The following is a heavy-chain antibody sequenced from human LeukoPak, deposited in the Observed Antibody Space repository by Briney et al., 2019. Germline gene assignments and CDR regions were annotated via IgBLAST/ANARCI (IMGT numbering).Heavy chain of an antibody. D-gene: IGHD3-10*01. CDR1: GFTFSSYE. V-gene: IGHV3-21*05. Sequence: TGGSLRLSCAASGFTFSSYEMNWVRQAPGKGLEWVSYISSSSSYIYYADSVKGRFTISRDNAKNSLYLQMNSLRAEDTAVYYCARDLYYGSGSYYDYWGQGTLVTVSS. J-gene: IGHJ4*02. CDR2: ISSSSSYI. CDR3: ARDLYYGSGSYYDY.